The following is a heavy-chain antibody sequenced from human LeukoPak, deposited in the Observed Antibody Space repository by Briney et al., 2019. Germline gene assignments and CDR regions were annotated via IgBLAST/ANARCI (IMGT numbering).Heavy chain of an antibody. CDR3: AKRPLKTYHVPATALPFDY. J-gene: IGHJ4*02. V-gene: IGHV3-53*01. Sequence: GGSLRLSCTVSGFTVSSNSMSWARQAPGKGLEWVSFIYSDNTHYSDSAKSRFTISRDNSKNTVYLQMNSLRAENTAIYYCAKRPLKTYHVPATALPFDYWGQGTLVTVSS. CDR1: GFTVSSNS. CDR2: IYSDNT. D-gene: IGHD2-2*01.